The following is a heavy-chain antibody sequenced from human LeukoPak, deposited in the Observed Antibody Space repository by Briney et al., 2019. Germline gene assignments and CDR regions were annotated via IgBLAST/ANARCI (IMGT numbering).Heavy chain of an antibody. Sequence: SETLSLTCTVSGYSISSGYYWGWIRQPPGKGLEWIGSIYHSGSTFYNPSLKSRVTISLDTSKNQFSLKLNSVTAADTAVYYCARQGPTAAGRDLGSIDIWGHGTMVTVSS. V-gene: IGHV4-38-2*02. D-gene: IGHD6-13*01. CDR2: IYHSGST. CDR3: ARQGPTAAGRDLGSIDI. J-gene: IGHJ3*02. CDR1: GYSISSGYY.